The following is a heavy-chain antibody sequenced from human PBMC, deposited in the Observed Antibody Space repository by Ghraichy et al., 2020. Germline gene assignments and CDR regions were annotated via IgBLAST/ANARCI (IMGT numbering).Heavy chain of an antibody. CDR3: TRARFKADWYFDL. V-gene: IGHV3-74*01. CDR2: INSDGSST. Sequence: GGSLRLSCAASGFTFSSYWMHWVRQAPGKGLVWVSRINSDGSSTSYADSVKGRFTISRDNAKNTLYLQMNSLRAEDTAVYYCTRARFKADWYFDLWGRGTLVTVSS. D-gene: IGHD3-3*01. CDR1: GFTFSSYW. J-gene: IGHJ2*01.